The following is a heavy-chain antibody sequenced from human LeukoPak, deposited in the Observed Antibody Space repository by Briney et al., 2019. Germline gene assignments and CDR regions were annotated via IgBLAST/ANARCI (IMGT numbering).Heavy chain of an antibody. V-gene: IGHV3-49*04. CDR3: TRGDYYERSGYYLLFDY. D-gene: IGHD3-22*01. CDR2: IRNKRYDGTT. CDR1: GFSFGYYG. Sequence: GGSLRLSCTTSGFSFGYYGMTWVRQAPGKGLEWVGFIRNKRYDGTTEYAASVKGRFTISRDDSKSIAYLQMNSLKSEDTAVYYCTRGDYYERSGYYLLFDYWGQGTLVTVSS. J-gene: IGHJ4*02.